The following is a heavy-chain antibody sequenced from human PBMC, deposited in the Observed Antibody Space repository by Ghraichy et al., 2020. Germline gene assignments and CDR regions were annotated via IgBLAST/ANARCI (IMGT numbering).Heavy chain of an antibody. V-gene: IGHV3-30*04. CDR3: ARDKLGRLGETYYFDY. CDR2: MSHDGRKI. D-gene: IGHD3-16*01. CDR1: GFSFSNYA. J-gene: IGHJ4*02. Sequence: SLRLSCAASGFSFSNYALHWVRQAPGKGLEWVAIMSHDGRKIYYSDSVTGRFTISRDNSKNTLYLQMNSLRPEDTAVYYCARDKLGRLGETYYFDYWGQGSLVTVSS.